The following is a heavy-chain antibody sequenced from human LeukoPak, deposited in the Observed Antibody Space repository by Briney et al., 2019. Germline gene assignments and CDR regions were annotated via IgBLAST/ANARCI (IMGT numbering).Heavy chain of an antibody. CDR1: GGSFSGYY. CDR3: ARDALGFTWFDP. V-gene: IGHV4-4*07. CDR2: IYTSGST. Sequence: NPSETLSLTCAVYGGSFSGYYWSWIRQPAGKGLEWIGRIYTSGSTNYNPSLKSRVTMSVDTSKNQFSLKLSSVTAADTAVYYCARDALGFTWFDPWGQGTLVTVSS. D-gene: IGHD7-27*01. J-gene: IGHJ5*02.